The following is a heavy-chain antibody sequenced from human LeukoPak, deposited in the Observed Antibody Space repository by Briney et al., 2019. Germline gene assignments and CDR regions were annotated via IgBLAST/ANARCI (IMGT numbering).Heavy chain of an antibody. CDR3: ARVGGVPLGAFDI. J-gene: IGHJ3*02. D-gene: IGHD3-16*01. V-gene: IGHV4-59*01. CDR1: GVSISSYY. CDR2: MYDSGSTRST. Sequence: SETLSLTCTVSGVSISSYYWSWIRQPPGRGLEWIGYMYDSGSTRSTNYNPALKSRVTLSVDTSKNHFSLKLTSVTAADTAVYYCARVGGVPLGAFDIWGQGTLVIASS.